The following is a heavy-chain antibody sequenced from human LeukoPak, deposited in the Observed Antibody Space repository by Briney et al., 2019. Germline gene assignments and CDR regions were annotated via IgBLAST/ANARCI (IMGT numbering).Heavy chain of an antibody. D-gene: IGHD6-19*01. V-gene: IGHV3-30-3*01. J-gene: IGHJ4*02. CDR3: VRVSSGWYSHLGY. CDR2: ISYDGSNK. Sequence: GGSLRLSCAASGFTFSSYAMHWVRQAPGKGLEWVAVISYDGSNKYYADSVKGRFTISRDNSKNTLYLQMNSLRTEDTAAYYCVRVSSGWYSHLGYWGQGTLVTVSS. CDR1: GFTFSSYA.